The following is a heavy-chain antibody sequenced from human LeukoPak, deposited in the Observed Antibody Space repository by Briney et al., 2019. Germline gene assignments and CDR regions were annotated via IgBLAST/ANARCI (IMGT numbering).Heavy chain of an antibody. Sequence: GGSLRLSCAASGFTFSSYGMHWVRQAPGKGLEWVAVIWYDGSNKYYADSVKGRFTISRDNSKNTLYLQMNSPRAVDTAVYYCARESAVAGRGAFDIWGQGTMVTVSS. D-gene: IGHD6-19*01. CDR3: ARESAVAGRGAFDI. CDR1: GFTFSSYG. J-gene: IGHJ3*02. V-gene: IGHV3-33*01. CDR2: IWYDGSNK.